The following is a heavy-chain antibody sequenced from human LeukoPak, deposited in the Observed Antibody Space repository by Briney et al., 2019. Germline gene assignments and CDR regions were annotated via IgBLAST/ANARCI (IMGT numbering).Heavy chain of an antibody. J-gene: IGHJ4*02. CDR2: ITGSGGST. D-gene: IGHD3-3*01. Sequence: GGSLRPSCAASGFTFDDYAMHWVRQAPGKGLEWVSAITGSGGSTYSADSVKGRFTISRDNSKNTLYLQMNGLRAEDTAVYYCAKGSDFWSGYDDYWGQGTLVTVSS. CDR1: GFTFDDYA. V-gene: IGHV3-23*01. CDR3: AKGSDFWSGYDDY.